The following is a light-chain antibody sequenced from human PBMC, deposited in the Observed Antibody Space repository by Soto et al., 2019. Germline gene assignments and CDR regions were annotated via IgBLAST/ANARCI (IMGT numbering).Light chain of an antibody. J-gene: IGLJ1*01. CDR2: DVS. CDR3: SSYTSGSTYV. V-gene: IGLV2-14*03. Sequence: QSALTQPVSVSGAPGQSIAISCTGTTSDVGGYNYVSWYQHNPGKATKLMAYDVSNRPSGVSNRFSGSKSGNTDSLTISGLQAEDEGDCYCSSYTSGSTYVFGTGTKLTLL. CDR1: TSDVGGYNY.